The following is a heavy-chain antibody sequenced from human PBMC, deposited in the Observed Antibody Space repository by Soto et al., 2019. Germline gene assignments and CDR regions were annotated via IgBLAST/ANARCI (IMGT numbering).Heavy chain of an antibody. Sequence: QVQLVESGGGVVQPGRSLRLSCAASGFTFSSYGMHWVRQAPGKGLEWVAVISYDGSNKYYADSVKGRFTISRENSKNTLYLQMNSLRAEDTAVYYCAKDEDVSSGYWPNHDAFDIWGQGTMVTVSS. CDR2: ISYDGSNK. D-gene: IGHD3-22*01. CDR1: GFTFSSYG. CDR3: AKDEDVSSGYWPNHDAFDI. V-gene: IGHV3-30*18. J-gene: IGHJ3*02.